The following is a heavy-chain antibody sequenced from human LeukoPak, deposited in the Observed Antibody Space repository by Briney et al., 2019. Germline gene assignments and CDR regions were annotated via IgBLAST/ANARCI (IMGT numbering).Heavy chain of an antibody. V-gene: IGHV3-23*01. CDR3: AKRPDCSTTNCFLFDY. J-gene: IGHJ4*02. CDR2: ISGSGDNT. CDR1: GFTFSSYT. Sequence: GGSLRLSCAASGFTFSSYTMSWVRQAPGKGLEWVSSISGSGDNTYYAASVKGRFTISRDNSKNTLYLQMNSLRAEDTAVYYCAKRPDCSTTNCFLFDYWGPGTLVNVSS. D-gene: IGHD2-2*01.